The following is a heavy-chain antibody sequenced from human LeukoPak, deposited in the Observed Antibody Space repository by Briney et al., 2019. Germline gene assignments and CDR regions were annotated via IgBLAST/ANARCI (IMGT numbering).Heavy chain of an antibody. V-gene: IGHV3-23*01. J-gene: IGHJ4*02. CDR3: ARDKCSGGSCYSVGGFDY. Sequence: GGSLRLSCAASGFTFSSYAMSWVRQAPGKGLEWVSAISGSGGSTYYADSVKGRFTISRDNSKNTLYLQMNSLRAEDTAVYYCARDKCSGGSCYSVGGFDYWGQGTLVTVSS. CDR2: ISGSGGST. CDR1: GFTFSSYA. D-gene: IGHD2-15*01.